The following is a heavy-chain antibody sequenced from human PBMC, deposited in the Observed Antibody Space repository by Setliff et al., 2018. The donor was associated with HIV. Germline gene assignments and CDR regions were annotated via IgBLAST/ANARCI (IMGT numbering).Heavy chain of an antibody. Sequence: PSETLSLTCTVSGDSIISGDYYWSWIRQSPGKGLEWIGHIHYKGNIDYNASLKSRLAISSDTSKNQFFLNLSSVIAADTAIYFCARFTVVVFGAGEPSWFDPWGQGILVTVSS. D-gene: IGHD2-15*01. CDR1: GDSIISGDYY. CDR3: ARFTVVVFGAGEPSWFDP. J-gene: IGHJ5*02. CDR2: IHYKGNI. V-gene: IGHV4-30-4*08.